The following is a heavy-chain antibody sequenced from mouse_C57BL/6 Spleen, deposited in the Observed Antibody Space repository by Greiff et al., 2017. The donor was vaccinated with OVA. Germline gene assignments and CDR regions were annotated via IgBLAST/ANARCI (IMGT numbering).Heavy chain of an antibody. CDR3: VRDYLYDGYYFFAY. D-gene: IGHD2-3*01. Sequence: EVQLVESGGGLVQPKGSLKLSCAASGFTFNTYAMHWVRQAPGKGLEWVARIRSKSSNYETYYADSVKDRFTISRDDSQSMLYLQMNNLITGDTAMYYGVRDYLYDGYYFFAYWGQGTLVTVSA. J-gene: IGHJ3*01. CDR1: GFTFNTYA. V-gene: IGHV10-3*01. CDR2: IRSKSSNYET.